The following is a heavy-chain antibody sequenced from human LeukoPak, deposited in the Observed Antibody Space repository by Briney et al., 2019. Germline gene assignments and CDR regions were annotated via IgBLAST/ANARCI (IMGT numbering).Heavy chain of an antibody. V-gene: IGHV3-21*01. Sequence: PGGSLRLSCAASGFTFSSYSMNWVRQAPGKGLEWVSSISSSSGYIYYADSVKGRFTISRDNAKNSLYLQMNSLRAEDTAVYYCARDGDCSSTSCYVNDYYYMDVWGKGTTVTVSS. J-gene: IGHJ6*03. D-gene: IGHD2-2*01. CDR2: ISSSSGYI. CDR1: GFTFSSYS. CDR3: ARDGDCSSTSCYVNDYYYMDV.